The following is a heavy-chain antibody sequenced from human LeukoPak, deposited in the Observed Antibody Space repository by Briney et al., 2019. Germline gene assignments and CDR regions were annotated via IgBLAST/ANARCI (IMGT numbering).Heavy chain of an antibody. CDR1: GFTFSSYS. CDR2: ISSSSSTI. D-gene: IGHD3-9*01. J-gene: IGHJ6*02. V-gene: IGHV3-48*01. CDR3: ARDYYDILTTLYYYYGVDV. Sequence: GGSLRLSCAASGFTFSSYSMNWVRQAPGKGLEWVSYISSSSSTIYYADSVKGRFTISRDNAKNSLYLQMNSLRAEDTAVYYCARDYYDILTTLYYYYGVDVWGQGTTVTVSS.